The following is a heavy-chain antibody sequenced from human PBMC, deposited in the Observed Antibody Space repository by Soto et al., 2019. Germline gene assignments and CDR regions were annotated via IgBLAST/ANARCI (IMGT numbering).Heavy chain of an antibody. Sequence: PGGSLRLSCAASGFTFSSYSMNWVRQAPGKGLEWVSSISSSSSYIYYADSVKGRFTISRDNAKNSLYLQMNSLRAEDTAVYYCARDPNYDFWSGYPFRYYGMDVWGQGTTVTVSS. CDR3: ARDPNYDFWSGYPFRYYGMDV. D-gene: IGHD3-3*01. V-gene: IGHV3-21*01. CDR2: ISSSSSYI. J-gene: IGHJ6*02. CDR1: GFTFSSYS.